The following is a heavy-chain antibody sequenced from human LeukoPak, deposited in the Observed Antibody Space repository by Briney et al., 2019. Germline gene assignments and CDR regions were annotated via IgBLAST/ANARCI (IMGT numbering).Heavy chain of an antibody. CDR2: INVGNGNT. V-gene: IGHV1-3*01. D-gene: IGHD1-26*01. Sequence: GGSLRLSCAASGFTFSSYAMHWVRQAPGQRLEWMGWINVGNGNTKYSQKFQGRVTITRDTSASTAYMEVSSLRSEDTAVYYCARELLRSDGFDYWGQGTLVTVSS. J-gene: IGHJ4*02. CDR3: ARELLRSDGFDY. CDR1: GFTFSSYA.